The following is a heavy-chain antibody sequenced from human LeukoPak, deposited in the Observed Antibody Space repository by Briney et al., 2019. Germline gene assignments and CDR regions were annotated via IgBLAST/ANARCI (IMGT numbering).Heavy chain of an antibody. Sequence: GGSLRLSCAASGFTVSSNYMSWVRQAPGKGLEWVSVIYSGGSTYYADSVKGRFTISRDNSKNTLYLQMNSLRAEDTAVYYCARYNLTSTFEYWGQGTLVTVSS. V-gene: IGHV3-66*01. CDR1: GFTVSSNY. CDR3: ARYNLTSTFEY. CDR2: IYSGGST. D-gene: IGHD1-1*01. J-gene: IGHJ4*02.